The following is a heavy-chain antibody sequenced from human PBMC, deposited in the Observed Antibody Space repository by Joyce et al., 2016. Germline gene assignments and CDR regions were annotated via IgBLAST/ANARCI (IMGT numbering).Heavy chain of an antibody. CDR1: GFTLSGSS. D-gene: IGHD3-3*01. V-gene: IGHV3-73*02. CDR3: SNYDLWSGYSPSRDV. J-gene: IGHJ6*02. CDR2: IRSTANGDAT. Sequence: EVQLVESGGGLVQPGGSLKLSCAVSGFTLSGSSVHWVGQVSGKGLEWVCRIRSTANGDATAYAASVKGRFSISRDDSKNTAYLQMNSLKTEDTAVYYCSNYDLWSGYSPSRDVWGQGSTVTVSS.